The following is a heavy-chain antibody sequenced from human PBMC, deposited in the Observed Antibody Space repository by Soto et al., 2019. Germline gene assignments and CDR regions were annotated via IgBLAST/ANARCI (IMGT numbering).Heavy chain of an antibody. Sequence: DVRLVESAGGLVRPGGSLRLSCEVSGMYFPHAYMNWVRQAPGKGLEWVGRVYGGGGTGREHAVPVRDRFSIIRDDSKNTIYLPLDSPRIEDIAIYFFVYQRDFIGRWHRGRGALVTVSS. CDR1: GMYFPHAY. CDR2: VYGGGGTGR. D-gene: IGHD1-20*01. V-gene: IGHV3-15*07. CDR3: VYQRDFIGRWH. J-gene: IGHJ4*02.